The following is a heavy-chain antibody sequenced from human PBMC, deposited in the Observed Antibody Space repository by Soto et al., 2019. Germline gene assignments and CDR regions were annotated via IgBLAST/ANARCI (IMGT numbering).Heavy chain of an antibody. CDR1: GFTFSNAW. J-gene: IGHJ4*02. CDR2: IKSKTDGGTT. Sequence: GGSLRLSCAASGFTFSNAWMSWVRQAPGKGLEWVGRIKSKTDGGTTDYAAPVKGRFTISRDDSKNTLYLQMNSLKTEDTAVYYCTTGVSYYYDSSGYYEDYWGQGTLVTVSS. D-gene: IGHD3-22*01. V-gene: IGHV3-15*01. CDR3: TTGVSYYYDSSGYYEDY.